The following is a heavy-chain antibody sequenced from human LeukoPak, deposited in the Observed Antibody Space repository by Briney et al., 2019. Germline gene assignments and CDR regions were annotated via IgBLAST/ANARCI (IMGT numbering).Heavy chain of an antibody. Sequence: PGGSLRLSCAASGSSFSNYAMTWVRQAPGKGLEWVSGISGSGGSTWYADSVKVRFTISRANSKNMIYLQMSSLRAEDTALYYCAKAPRHDLAGFYFDYWGQGTQVTVSS. CDR2: ISGSGGST. CDR1: GSSFSNYA. V-gene: IGHV3-23*01. CDR3: AKAPRHDLAGFYFDY. J-gene: IGHJ4*02. D-gene: IGHD3-3*01.